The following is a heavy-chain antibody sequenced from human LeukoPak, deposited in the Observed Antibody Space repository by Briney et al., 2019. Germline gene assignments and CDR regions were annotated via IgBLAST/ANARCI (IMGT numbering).Heavy chain of an antibody. Sequence: ASVTVSCKASGNSISNYAVSWVRQAPGQGFEWMGGIIPIFGTADYAQKFQGRVTITADQSTSTTYMALSSLKSEDTATYYCTTRACHAGGCSSSFYYYYGLHFWGQGTTVSVSS. V-gene: IGHV1-69*13. J-gene: IGHJ6*02. CDR1: GNSISNYA. CDR2: IIPIFGTA. D-gene: IGHD3-16*01. CDR3: TTRACHAGGCSSSFYYYYGLHF.